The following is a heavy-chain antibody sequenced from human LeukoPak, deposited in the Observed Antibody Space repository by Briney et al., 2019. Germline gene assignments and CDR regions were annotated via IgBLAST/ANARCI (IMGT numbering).Heavy chain of an antibody. Sequence: GGSLRLSCAASGFTFSSYGMHWGRQAPGKGLEWVSVISYDGSNKYYADSVKGRFTISRDNSKNTLYLQMNSLRAEDTAVYFCARAGPWVNPDYYYYYMDVWGKGTTVTVSS. CDR3: ARAGPWVNPDYYYYYMDV. J-gene: IGHJ6*03. CDR1: GFTFSSYG. CDR2: ISYDGSNK. V-gene: IGHV3-30*03. D-gene: IGHD1-14*01.